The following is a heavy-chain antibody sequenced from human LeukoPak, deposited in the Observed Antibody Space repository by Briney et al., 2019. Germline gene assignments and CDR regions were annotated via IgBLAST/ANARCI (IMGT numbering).Heavy chain of an antibody. CDR2: INHSGST. CDR3: ARPRDYVWGSYRWFAFDI. Sequence: SETLSLTCAVYGGSFSGYYWSWIRQPPGKGLEWIGEINHSGSTNYNPSLKSRVTISVDTSKNQFSLKLSSVTAADTAVYYCARPRDYVWGSYRWFAFDIWGQGTMVTVSS. D-gene: IGHD3-16*02. CDR1: GGSFSGYY. V-gene: IGHV4-34*01. J-gene: IGHJ3*02.